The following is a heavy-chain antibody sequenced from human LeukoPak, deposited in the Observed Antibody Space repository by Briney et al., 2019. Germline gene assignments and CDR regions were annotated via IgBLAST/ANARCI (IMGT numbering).Heavy chain of an antibody. V-gene: IGHV3-23*01. D-gene: IGHD3-9*01. CDR2: ISGSGGST. Sequence: GGSLRLSCAASGFTFSSYAMSWVRQAPGKGLEWGSAISGSGGSTYYADSVKGRFTISRDNSKNTLYLQMNSLRAEDTAVYYCAKDWYYDILTGLDYWGQGTLVTVSS. CDR1: GFTFSSYA. J-gene: IGHJ4*02. CDR3: AKDWYYDILTGLDY.